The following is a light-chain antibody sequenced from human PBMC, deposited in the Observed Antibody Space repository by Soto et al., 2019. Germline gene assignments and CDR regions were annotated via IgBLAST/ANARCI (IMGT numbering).Light chain of an antibody. CDR1: QRITNY. CDR2: ATS. CDR3: QQSYSTPRT. Sequence: DIQITQSPSSLSASVGDRVTITCRASQRITNYLNWYQEIRGKAPKLLIYATSSLQSGVPSRFSGSGSGTDFSLTISSLEPEDFATYYCQQSYSTPRTFGQGTKVDIK. J-gene: IGKJ1*01. V-gene: IGKV1-39*01.